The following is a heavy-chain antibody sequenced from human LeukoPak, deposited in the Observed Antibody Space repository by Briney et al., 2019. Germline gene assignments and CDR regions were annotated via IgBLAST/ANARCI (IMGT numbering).Heavy chain of an antibody. CDR2: INSDGSST. CDR1: GFTFSSYW. CDR3: ARVGWWFGELLPFDY. Sequence: GGSLRLSCAASGFTFSSYWMHWVRQAPGKGLVWVSRINSDGSSTSYADSVKGRFTISRDNAKNTLYLQMTSLRAEDTAVYYCARVGWWFGELLPFDYWGQGTLVTVSS. J-gene: IGHJ4*02. D-gene: IGHD3-10*01. V-gene: IGHV3-74*01.